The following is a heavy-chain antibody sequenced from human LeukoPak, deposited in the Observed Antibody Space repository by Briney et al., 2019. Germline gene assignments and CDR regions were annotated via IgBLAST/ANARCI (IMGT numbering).Heavy chain of an antibody. CDR2: IWYDGSNK. CDR3: AREKYYYASSGYYHGGNYFDY. Sequence: GGSLRLSCAASGFTFSSYGMHWVRQAPGKGLEWVAVIWYDGSNKYYADSVKGRFTISRDNSKNTLYLQMNSLRAEDTAVYYCAREKYYYASSGYYHGGNYFDYWGHGTLVTVSS. CDR1: GFTFSSYG. J-gene: IGHJ4*01. D-gene: IGHD3-22*01. V-gene: IGHV3-33*01.